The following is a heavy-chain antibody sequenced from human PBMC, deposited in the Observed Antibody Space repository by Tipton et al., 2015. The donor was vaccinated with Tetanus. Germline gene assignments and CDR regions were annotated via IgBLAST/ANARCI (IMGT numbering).Heavy chain of an antibody. CDR3: ARVVRDYYYGMDV. D-gene: IGHD3-22*01. CDR1: GLTFSSYS. J-gene: IGHJ6*02. V-gene: IGHV3-48*01. CDR2: IGSFSRTI. Sequence: GSLRLSCEGSGLTFSSYSMNWVRQAPGKGLEWISYIGSFSRTINYADSVRGRFTTFRDNAKSSLYLQMSRLRAEDTAVYYCARVVRDYYYGMDVWGQGTTVTVSS.